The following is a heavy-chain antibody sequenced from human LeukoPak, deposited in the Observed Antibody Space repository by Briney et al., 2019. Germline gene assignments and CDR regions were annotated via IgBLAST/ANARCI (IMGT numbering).Heavy chain of an antibody. V-gene: IGHV1-8*03. CDR1: GYTFTSYD. J-gene: IGHJ4*02. CDR2: MNPNSGNT. CDR3: ARGRGGGATSRDDY. Sequence: ASVKVSCKASGYTFTSYDINWVRQATGQGLEGMGWMNPNSGNTDYAQKFQGRVTITRNTSISTAYMELSSLRSEGTAVYYCARGRGGGATSRDDYWGQGTLVTVSP. D-gene: IGHD1-26*01.